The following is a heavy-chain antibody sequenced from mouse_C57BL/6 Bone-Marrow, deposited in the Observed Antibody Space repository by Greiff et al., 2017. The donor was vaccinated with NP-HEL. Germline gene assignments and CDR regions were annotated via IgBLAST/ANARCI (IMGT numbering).Heavy chain of an antibody. D-gene: IGHD1-1*01. Sequence: QVQLQQSGAELVRPGASVTLSCKASGYTFTDYEMHWVKQTPVHGLEWIGAIDPETGGTAYNQKFKGKAILTADKSSSTAYMELRSLTSEDSAVYYCTREANYSGSSPYYFDYWGKGTTLTVSS. CDR2: IDPETGGT. V-gene: IGHV1-15*01. J-gene: IGHJ2*01. CDR1: GYTFTDYE. CDR3: TREANYSGSSPYYFDY.